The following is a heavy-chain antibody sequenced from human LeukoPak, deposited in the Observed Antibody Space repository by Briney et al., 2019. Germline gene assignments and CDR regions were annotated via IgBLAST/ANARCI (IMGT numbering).Heavy chain of an antibody. CDR1: GFTFSGYY. J-gene: IGHJ4*02. CDR2: ISSSGSTI. V-gene: IGHV3-11*01. Sequence: GGSLRLSCAASGFTFSGYYMSWIRQAPGKGLEWVSYISSSGSTIYYADSAKGRFTISRDNAKNSLYLQMNSLRAEDTAVYYCARDLAYCGGDCYSGYFDYWGQGTLVTVSS. CDR3: ARDLAYCGGDCYSGYFDY. D-gene: IGHD2-21*02.